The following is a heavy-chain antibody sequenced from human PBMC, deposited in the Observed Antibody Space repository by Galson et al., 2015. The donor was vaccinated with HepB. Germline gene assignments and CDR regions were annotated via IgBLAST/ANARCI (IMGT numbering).Heavy chain of an antibody. CDR2: IYPGDSDT. CDR1: GYSFTSYW. CDR3: ARRYCSSTSCYAWLFYSNYDYNWFDP. D-gene: IGHD2-2*01. J-gene: IGHJ5*02. V-gene: IGHV5-51*03. Sequence: QSGAEAKKPGESLKISCKGSGYSFTSYWIGWVRQMPGKGLEWMGIIYPGDSDTRYSPSFQGQVTISADKSISTAYLQWSSLKASDTAMYYCARRYCSSTSCYAWLFYSNYDYNWFDPWGQGTLVTVSS.